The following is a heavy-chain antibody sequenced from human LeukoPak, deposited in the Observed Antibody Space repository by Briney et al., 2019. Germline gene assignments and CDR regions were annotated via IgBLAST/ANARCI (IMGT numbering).Heavy chain of an antibody. CDR1: GGSISSGSYY. Sequence: SQTLSLTCTVSGGSISSGSYYWSWIRQPAGKGLEWIGRIYTSGSTYYNPSLKSRVTISVDTSKNQFSLKLSSVTAADTAVYYCARDYYGSGSYHYFDYWGQGTLVTVSS. J-gene: IGHJ4*02. V-gene: IGHV4-61*02. D-gene: IGHD3-10*01. CDR3: ARDYYGSGSYHYFDY. CDR2: IYTSGST.